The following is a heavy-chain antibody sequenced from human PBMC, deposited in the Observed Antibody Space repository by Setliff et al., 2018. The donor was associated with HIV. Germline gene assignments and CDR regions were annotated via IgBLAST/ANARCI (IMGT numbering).Heavy chain of an antibody. Sequence: LSLTCTVSGDSIASPHCWSWVRQSLEKGQEWIGEVCQRGGINYYPFFWSRAIISMDKPRSYFSLRLTSVTAADTAIYFCVRNSGWALGSWGQGILVTVSS. CDR3: VRNSGWALGS. J-gene: IGHJ4*02. CDR1: GDSIASPHC. V-gene: IGHV4-4*01. D-gene: IGHD3-16*01. CDR2: VCQRGGI.